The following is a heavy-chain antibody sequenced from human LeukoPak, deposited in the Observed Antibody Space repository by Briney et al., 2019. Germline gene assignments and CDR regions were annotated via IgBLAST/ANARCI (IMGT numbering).Heavy chain of an antibody. J-gene: IGHJ3*02. CDR3: AKDIRRYFDWSFPYAFDI. CDR1: GFTFDDYA. CDR2: ISWNSGSI. Sequence: GGSLRLSCAASGFTFDDYAMHWVRQAPGKGLEWVSGISWNSGSIGYADSVKGRFTISRDNAKNSLYLQMNSLRAEDMALYYCAKDIRRYFDWSFPYAFDIWGQGTMVTVSS. V-gene: IGHV3-9*03. D-gene: IGHD3-9*01.